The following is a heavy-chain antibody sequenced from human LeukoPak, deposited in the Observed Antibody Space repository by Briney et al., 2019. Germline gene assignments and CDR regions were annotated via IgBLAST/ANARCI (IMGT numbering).Heavy chain of an antibody. CDR1: GYTFTSYG. J-gene: IGHJ4*02. V-gene: IGHV1-18*01. D-gene: IGHD3-22*01. Sequence: GASVTVSCKASGYTFTSYGISWVRQAPGQGLEGMGWISAYNGNTNYAQKLQGRVTMTTDTSTSTAYMELRSLRSDDTAVYYCARDGRSDYYDSSGYYYGGGFDYWGQGTLVTVSS. CDR2: ISAYNGNT. CDR3: ARDGRSDYYDSSGYYYGGGFDY.